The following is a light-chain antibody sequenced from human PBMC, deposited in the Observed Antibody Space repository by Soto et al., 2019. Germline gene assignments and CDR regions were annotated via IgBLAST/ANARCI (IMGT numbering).Light chain of an antibody. CDR3: QQYGTPLFT. J-gene: IGKJ3*01. Sequence: TQSPSTLSASVGDRATLSCGASQSVTNNFLAWYQQKPGQAPRLLIYGASSRATGVPDRFSGSGSGTDFTLTISRLEPGDFAVYYCQQYGTPLFTFGPGTKVDIK. CDR2: GAS. CDR1: QSVTNNF. V-gene: IGKV3-20*01.